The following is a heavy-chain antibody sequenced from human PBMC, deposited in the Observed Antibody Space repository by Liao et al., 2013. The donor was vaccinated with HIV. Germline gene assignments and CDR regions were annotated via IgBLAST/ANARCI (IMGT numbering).Heavy chain of an antibody. D-gene: IGHD6-19*01. Sequence: QVRLQESGPGLVKPSETLSLSCTVSRGSIGPYYWSWIRQSAGKGLEWIGRIYYSGSTNYNPSLKSRVTISVDTSKNQFSLKLSSVTAADTAVYYCARAVAGYYYYMDVWGKGTTVTVSS. CDR1: RGSIGPYY. J-gene: IGHJ6*03. V-gene: IGHV4-4*07. CDR3: ARAVAGYYYYMDV. CDR2: IYYSGST.